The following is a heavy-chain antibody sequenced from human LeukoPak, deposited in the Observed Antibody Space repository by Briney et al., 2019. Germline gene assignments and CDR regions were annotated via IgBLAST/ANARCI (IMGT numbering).Heavy chain of an antibody. CDR2: IHYSGST. D-gene: IGHD3-10*01. CDR3: ARSGGVRGHYFDY. Sequence: SETLSLTCTVSGGSITSGDSYWSWIRQPPGKGLEWIAYIHYSGSTYYNPSLKSRVTISVDTSKNQFSLKLSSVTAADMAVYYCARSGGVRGHYFDYWGQGTLVTVSS. V-gene: IGHV4-30-4*08. J-gene: IGHJ4*02. CDR1: GGSITSGDSY.